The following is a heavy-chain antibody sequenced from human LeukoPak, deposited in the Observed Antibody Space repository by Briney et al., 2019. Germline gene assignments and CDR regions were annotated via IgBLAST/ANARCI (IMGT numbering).Heavy chain of an antibody. Sequence: SETLSLTCTVSGGSISSYYWSWIRQPPGKGLEWIGYIHYSGNTNYNPSLKSRVTISVDTSKNQFSLKLSSVTAADTAVYYCARHGSGTTGRLYYYYGMDVWGQGTTVTVSS. CDR2: IHYSGNT. CDR1: GGSISSYY. V-gene: IGHV4-59*08. D-gene: IGHD4-11*01. CDR3: ARHGSGTTGRLYYYYGMDV. J-gene: IGHJ6*02.